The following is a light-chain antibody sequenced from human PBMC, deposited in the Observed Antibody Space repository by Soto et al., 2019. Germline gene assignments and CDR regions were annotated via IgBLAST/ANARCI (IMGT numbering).Light chain of an antibody. Sequence: QSALTQPPSASGSPGQSVTISCTGASNDVGHSSFISWYQQHPGKGPKLIIYEVSKRPSGVPDRFSGSKSGNTASLIVSGLQDEDEADYFCNAQADNGKHVFGTGTKVTVL. CDR2: EVS. J-gene: IGLJ1*01. V-gene: IGLV2-8*01. CDR3: NAQADNGKHV. CDR1: SNDVGHSSF.